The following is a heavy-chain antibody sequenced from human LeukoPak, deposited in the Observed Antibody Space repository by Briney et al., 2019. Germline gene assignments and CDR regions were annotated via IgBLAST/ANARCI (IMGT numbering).Heavy chain of an antibody. V-gene: IGHV3-23*01. Sequence: RPGGSLRLSCAASGFTFSDYYMSWIRQAPGKGLEWVSAISGSGGSTYYADSVKGRFTISRDNSKNTLYLQMNSLRAEDTAVYYCAKPIAAAGTRSYYFDYWGQGTLVTVSS. D-gene: IGHD6-13*01. CDR2: ISGSGGST. CDR1: GFTFSDYY. CDR3: AKPIAAAGTRSYYFDY. J-gene: IGHJ4*02.